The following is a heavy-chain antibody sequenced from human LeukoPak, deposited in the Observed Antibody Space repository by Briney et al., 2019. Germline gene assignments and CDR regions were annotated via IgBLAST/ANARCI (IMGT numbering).Heavy chain of an antibody. V-gene: IGHV4-38-2*02. CDR3: ATHTALYYFDY. Sequence: SETLSPTCTVSGYSISSGYYWGWIRQPPGKGLEWIGSIYHSGSTYYNPSLKSRVTISVDTSKNQFSLKLSSVTAADTAVYYCATHTALYYFDYWGQGTLVTVSS. CDR2: IYHSGST. J-gene: IGHJ4*02. CDR1: GYSISSGYY. D-gene: IGHD5-18*01.